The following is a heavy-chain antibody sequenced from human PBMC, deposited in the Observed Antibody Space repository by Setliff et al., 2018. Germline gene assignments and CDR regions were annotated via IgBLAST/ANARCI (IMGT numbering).Heavy chain of an antibody. CDR1: GYTFTSYS. CDR3: VRRPYDSSGYFNY. CDR2: INAGNGNT. V-gene: IGHV1-3*01. D-gene: IGHD3-22*01. J-gene: IGHJ4*02. Sequence: ASVKVSCKASGYTFTSYSMHWVRQAPGQSLEWMGWINAGNGNTKYSQKFQGRVTITRDTSASTAYMELSSLTSEDTAVYYCVRRPYDSSGYFNYWGQGTLVTVSS.